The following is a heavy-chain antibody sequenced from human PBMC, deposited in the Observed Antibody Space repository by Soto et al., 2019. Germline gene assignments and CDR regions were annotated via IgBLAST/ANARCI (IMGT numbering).Heavy chain of an antibody. Sequence: SETLSLTCTVSGGSISGYYWSWIRQPPGKWLEWIGEINHSGSTNYNPSLKSRVTISVDTSKNQFSLKLSSVTAADTAVYYCARVTLLPEGTAVVTNFDYWGQGTLVTVSS. CDR2: INHSGST. V-gene: IGHV4-34*01. J-gene: IGHJ4*02. CDR1: GGSISGYY. CDR3: ARVTLLPEGTAVVTNFDY. D-gene: IGHD3-22*01.